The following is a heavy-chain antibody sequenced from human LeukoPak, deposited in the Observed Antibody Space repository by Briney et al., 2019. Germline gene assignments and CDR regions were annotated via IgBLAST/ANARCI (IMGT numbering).Heavy chain of an antibody. Sequence: SGTLSLTCAVSGGSISSSNWWSWIRQPPGKGLEWIGEIYHSGSTNYNPSLKSRVTISVDTSKNQFSLKLSSVTAADTAVYYCARGIMITFGGVIAVNPFDYWGQGTLVTVSS. J-gene: IGHJ4*02. D-gene: IGHD3-16*02. CDR3: ARGIMITFGGVIAVNPFDY. CDR2: IYHSGST. CDR1: GGSISSSNW. V-gene: IGHV4-4*02.